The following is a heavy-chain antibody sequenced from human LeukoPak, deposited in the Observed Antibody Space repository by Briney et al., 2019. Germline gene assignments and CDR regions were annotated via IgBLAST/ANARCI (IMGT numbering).Heavy chain of an antibody. Sequence: PSETLSLTCTVSGGSISSSSYYWGWIRQPPGKGLEWIGSIYYSGSTYYNPSLKSRVTISVDTSKNQFSLKLSSVTAADTAVYYCAREWRGYGGNRPTVARWFDPWGQGTLVTVSS. CDR1: GGSISSSSYY. CDR3: AREWRGYGGNRPTVARWFDP. J-gene: IGHJ5*02. V-gene: IGHV4-39*02. D-gene: IGHD4-23*01. CDR2: IYYSGST.